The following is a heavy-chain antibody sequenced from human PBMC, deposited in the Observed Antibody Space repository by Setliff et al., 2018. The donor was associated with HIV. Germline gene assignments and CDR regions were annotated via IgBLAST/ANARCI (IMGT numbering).Heavy chain of an antibody. CDR2: FYYSGST. D-gene: IGHD2-15*01. CDR3: AKVNGYCSGGSCHGYNAMDV. Sequence: SETLSLTCTVSGGSISSNTAYSGAWIRQPPGEGLEWIGAFYYSGSTFYTPSLKSRLTISADMSTTQLSLKLSSVPAAATAVYYCAKVNGYCSGGSCHGYNAMDVWGQGTTVTVSS. CDR1: GGSISSNTAYS. V-gene: IGHV4-39*01. J-gene: IGHJ6*02.